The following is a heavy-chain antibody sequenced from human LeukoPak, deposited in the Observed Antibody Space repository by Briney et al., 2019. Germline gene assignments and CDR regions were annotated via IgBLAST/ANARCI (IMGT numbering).Heavy chain of an antibody. D-gene: IGHD3-22*01. CDR1: GYTFTSYD. CDR3: ARVRDYYDSSGYTDAFDI. CDR2: MNPNSGNT. Sequence: GASVKVSCKAFGYTFTSYDINWVRQATGQGLEWMGWMNPNSGNTGYAQKFQGRVTMTRNTSISTAYMELSSLRSEDTAVYYCARVRDYYDSSGYTDAFDIWGQGTMVTVSS. J-gene: IGHJ3*02. V-gene: IGHV1-8*01.